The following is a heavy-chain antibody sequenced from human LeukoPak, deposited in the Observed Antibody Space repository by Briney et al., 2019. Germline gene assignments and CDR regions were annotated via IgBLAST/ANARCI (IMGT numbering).Heavy chain of an antibody. D-gene: IGHD6-6*01. CDR3: ARDRQTAYFDY. V-gene: IGHV4-39*07. CDR2: VFYSGST. CDR1: GESISSRSYY. Sequence: SETLSLTCSVSGESISSRSYYWGWIRQPPGKGLEWIGSVFYSGSTYYNLSLKSRVTISVDTSKNQFSLKLSSVTAADTAVYYCARDRQTAYFDYWGQGTLVTVSS. J-gene: IGHJ4*02.